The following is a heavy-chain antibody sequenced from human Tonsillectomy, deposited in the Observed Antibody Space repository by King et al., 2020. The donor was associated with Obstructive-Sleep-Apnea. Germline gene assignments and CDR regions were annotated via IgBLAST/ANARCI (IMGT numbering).Heavy chain of an antibody. CDR3: ARSLDSSGYYYTNY. CDR1: GGSISSYY. J-gene: IGHJ4*02. CDR2: ISYSGST. D-gene: IGHD3-22*01. V-gene: IGHV4-59*08. Sequence: VQLQESGPGLVKPSETLSLTCTVSGGSISSYYWSCIRRHPGKGLEWIGYISYSGSTNYNPSLKSRVTISVDTSKNQFSLKLSSVTAADTAVYYCARSLDSSGYYYTNYWGQGTLVTVSS.